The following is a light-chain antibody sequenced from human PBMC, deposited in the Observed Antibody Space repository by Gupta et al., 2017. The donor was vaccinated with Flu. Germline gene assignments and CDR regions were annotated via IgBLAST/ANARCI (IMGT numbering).Light chain of an antibody. J-gene: IGLJ2*01. CDR2: DVT. CDR1: SSDIGDYNF. Sequence: QSALTQPASVSGSPGQSITISCSGSSSDIGDYNFVSWYQQHPGKAPNLIIYDVTHRPSGVSLRFSGSKSGNPASLTISGLQAEDEADYYCGSYTAINTWLFGGGTHLTVL. CDR3: GSYTAINTWL. V-gene: IGLV2-14*03.